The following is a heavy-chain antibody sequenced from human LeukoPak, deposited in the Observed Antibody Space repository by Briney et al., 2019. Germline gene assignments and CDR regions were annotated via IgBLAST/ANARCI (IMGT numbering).Heavy chain of an antibody. CDR3: AKKVVVGATSPYSDFQD. J-gene: IGHJ1*01. D-gene: IGHD1-26*01. Sequence: GGSLRLSCAASGFTFSSYAMHWVRQAPGKGLEWVAVISYDGSNKYYAGSVKGRFSISRDNSKNTLYLQMNSLRAEDTALYYCAKKVVVGATSPYSDFQDWGQGTLVTVSS. CDR1: GFTFSSYA. V-gene: IGHV3-30*04. CDR2: ISYDGSNK.